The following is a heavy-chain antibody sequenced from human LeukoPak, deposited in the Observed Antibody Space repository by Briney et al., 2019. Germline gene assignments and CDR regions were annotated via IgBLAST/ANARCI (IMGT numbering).Heavy chain of an antibody. D-gene: IGHD6-13*01. CDR3: ASTAGRHAFDI. CDR2: IYCSGST. CDR1: GGSISSYY. J-gene: IGHJ3*02. V-gene: IGHV4-59*01. Sequence: PSETLSLTCTVSGGSISSYYWSWIRQPPGKGLEWIGYIYCSGSTNYNPSLKSRVTISVDTSKNQFSLKLSSVTAADTAVYYCASTAGRHAFDIWGQGTMVTVSS.